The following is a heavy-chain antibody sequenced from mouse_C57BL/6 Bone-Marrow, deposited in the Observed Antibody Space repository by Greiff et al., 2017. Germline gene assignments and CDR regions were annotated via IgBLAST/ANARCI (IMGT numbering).Heavy chain of an antibody. J-gene: IGHJ3*01. Sequence: QVQLQQSGPGLVAPSQSLSITCTVSGFSLTSYGVDWVRQSPGKGLEWLGVIWGVGSTHYNSALKSRLSISKDNSKSQVFLKMNSLQTDDTAMYYCASSPRSSSGLFAYWGQGTLVTVSA. CDR3: ASSPRSSSGLFAY. CDR1: GFSLTSYG. CDR2: IWGVGST. D-gene: IGHD3-2*02. V-gene: IGHV2-6*01.